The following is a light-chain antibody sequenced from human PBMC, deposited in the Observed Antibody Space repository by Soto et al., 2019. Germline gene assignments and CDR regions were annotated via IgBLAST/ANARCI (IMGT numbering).Light chain of an antibody. J-gene: IGKJ2*01. CDR3: QHYGTSPPMYT. Sequence: EIVLTQSPGTLSLSPGESATLPCRASQSVSSSYLAWYQQKPGQGPRLLIHGASSRATGIPDRFSGGGSGTDFTLTISGLEPEDFAVYYCQHYGTSPPMYTFGQGTKLEIK. CDR2: GAS. V-gene: IGKV3-20*01. CDR1: QSVSSSY.